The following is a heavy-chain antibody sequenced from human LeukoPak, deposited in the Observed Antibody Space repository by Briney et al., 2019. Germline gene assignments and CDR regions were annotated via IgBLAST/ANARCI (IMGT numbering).Heavy chain of an antibody. CDR1: GFTFSNYL. CDR2: ISNNGGYT. D-gene: IGHD2-15*01. CDR3: AKQLGYCSDGSCYFPY. J-gene: IGHJ4*02. V-gene: IGHV3-23*01. Sequence: GGSLRLSCAASGFTFSNYLMHWVRQTPGKGLEWVSAISNNGGYTYYADSVQGRFTISRDNSKSTLCLQMNSLRAEDTAVYYCAKQLGYCSDGSCYFPYWGQGTLVTVSS.